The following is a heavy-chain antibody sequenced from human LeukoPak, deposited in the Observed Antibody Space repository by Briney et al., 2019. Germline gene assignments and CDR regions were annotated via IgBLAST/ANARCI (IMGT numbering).Heavy chain of an antibody. V-gene: IGHV3-30*02. CDR3: VKDSTHFRVWDSYDTAGLNY. Sequence: GGSLRLSCAASGFTFSSYGMHWVRQAPGKGLEWVAFIRYDGNNKYYADSVKGRFTVSRDNSKSTLYLQMNSLRAEDTAVYYCVKDSTHFRVWDSYDTAGLNYWGQGTLVTVSS. D-gene: IGHD3-22*01. J-gene: IGHJ4*02. CDR2: IRYDGNNK. CDR1: GFTFSSYG.